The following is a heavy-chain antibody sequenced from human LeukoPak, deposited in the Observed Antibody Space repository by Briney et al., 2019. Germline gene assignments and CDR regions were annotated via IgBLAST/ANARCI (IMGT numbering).Heavy chain of an antibody. J-gene: IGHJ5*02. CDR2: IYHRGST. V-gene: IGHV4-38-2*02. CDR1: GYSISSGYY. CDR3: ARVGVSSSWGGDWFDP. Sequence: PSETLSLTCTVSGYSISSGYYWGRIRQPPGKGLEWIGSIYHRGSTNNNPSLKSRVTISVDTSKNQFSLKLSSVTAADTAVYYCARVGVSSSWGGDWFDPWGQGTLVTVSS. D-gene: IGHD6-13*01.